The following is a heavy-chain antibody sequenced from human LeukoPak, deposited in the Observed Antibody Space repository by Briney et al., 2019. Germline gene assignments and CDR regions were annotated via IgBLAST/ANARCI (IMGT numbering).Heavy chain of an antibody. CDR3: VKGSVTYTGGYFDY. CDR1: GFTFSAYT. J-gene: IGHJ4*02. V-gene: IGHV3-30*03. CDR2: ISYDGTDK. Sequence: GGSLRLSCAASGFTFSAYTMHWVRQTPGKGLEWVAVISYDGTDKYYAGSVRGRFTISRDNAKDTLSLQMNSLRAENTAVYYCVKGSVTYTGGYFDYWGQGTLVTVSS. D-gene: IGHD3-10*01.